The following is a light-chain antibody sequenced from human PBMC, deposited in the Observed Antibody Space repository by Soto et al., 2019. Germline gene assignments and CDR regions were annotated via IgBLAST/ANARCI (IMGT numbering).Light chain of an antibody. CDR2: DVK. CDR1: SSDVGGYNY. V-gene: IGLV2-11*01. CDR3: CSYAGDYTFV. Sequence: QSALTQPRSVSGSPGHSVTISCTGTSSDVGGYNYVSWYQQYPGKAPKVMIYDVKTRPSGVPDRFSGSKSGNTASLTISGLQAEDEADYYCCSYAGDYTFVFGTGTKVTVL. J-gene: IGLJ1*01.